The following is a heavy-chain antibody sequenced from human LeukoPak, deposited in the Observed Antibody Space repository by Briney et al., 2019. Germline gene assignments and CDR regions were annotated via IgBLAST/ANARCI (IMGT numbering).Heavy chain of an antibody. CDR3: ARGAYYNTLTGYRGEILGFDF. V-gene: IGHV3-30*02. CDR1: GFTFSSYS. D-gene: IGHD3-9*01. CDR2: IRYDGRIK. Sequence: GGSLRLSCAASGFTFSSYSMNWVRQAPGKGLEWVAFIRYDGRIKYYADSVKGRFTISRDNSKNTLYLQMNSLRAEDTAVYYCARGAYYNTLTGYRGEILGFDFWGQGTLVTFSS. J-gene: IGHJ4*02.